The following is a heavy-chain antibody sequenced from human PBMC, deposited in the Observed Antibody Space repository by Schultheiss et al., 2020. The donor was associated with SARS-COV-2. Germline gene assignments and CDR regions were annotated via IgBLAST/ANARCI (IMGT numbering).Heavy chain of an antibody. V-gene: IGHV1-46*01. CDR1: GYTFTSYY. D-gene: IGHD6-13*01. CDR2: INPSGGST. Sequence: ASVKVSCKASGYTFTSYYMHWVRQAPGQGLEWMGIINPSGGSTSYAQKFQGRVTMTRDTSTSTVYMELRSLRSDDTAVYYCARDLYSSSWYKDYGMDVWGQGTTVTVSS. J-gene: IGHJ6*02. CDR3: ARDLYSSSWYKDYGMDV.